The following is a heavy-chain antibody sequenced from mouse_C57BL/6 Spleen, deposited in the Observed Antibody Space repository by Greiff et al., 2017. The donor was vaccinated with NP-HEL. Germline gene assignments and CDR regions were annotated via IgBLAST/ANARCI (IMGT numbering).Heavy chain of an antibody. CDR1: GYSITSGYY. Sequence: EVKLMESGPGLVKPSQSLSLTCSVTGYSITSGYYWNWIRQFPGNKLEWMGYISYDGSNNYNPSLKNRISITRDTSKNQFFLKLNSVTTEDTATYYCAREGDAMDYWGQGISVTVSS. CDR2: ISYDGSN. J-gene: IGHJ4*01. CDR3: AREGDAMDY. V-gene: IGHV3-6*01.